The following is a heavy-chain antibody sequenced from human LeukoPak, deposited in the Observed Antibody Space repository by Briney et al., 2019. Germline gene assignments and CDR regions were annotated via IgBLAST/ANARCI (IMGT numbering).Heavy chain of an antibody. CDR3: AREGVGYPYDYYYYMDV. CDR1: GGSISSYY. D-gene: IGHD5-18*01. Sequence: PSETLSLTCTVSGGSISSYYWSWIRQPPGKGLEWIGYIYYSGSTNYNPSLKGRVTISVDTSKNQFSLKLSSVTAADTAVYYCAREGVGYPYDYYYYMDVWGKGTTVTVSS. V-gene: IGHV4-59*01. J-gene: IGHJ6*03. CDR2: IYYSGST.